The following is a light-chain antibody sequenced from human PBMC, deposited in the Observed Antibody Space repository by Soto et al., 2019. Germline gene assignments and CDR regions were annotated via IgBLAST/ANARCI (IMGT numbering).Light chain of an antibody. CDR2: GST. CDR3: QSYDGTLSGSYV. V-gene: IGLV1-40*01. CDR1: SSNIGAGYD. Sequence: QSVLTQPPSVSGAPGQRVTISCTGSSSNIGAGYDVHWYQQLPGTAPKLLIYGSTNRPSGVPDRFSGSKSGTSASLAITGLQAADAAAYYCQSYDGTLSGSYVFGIGTKVTAL. J-gene: IGLJ1*01.